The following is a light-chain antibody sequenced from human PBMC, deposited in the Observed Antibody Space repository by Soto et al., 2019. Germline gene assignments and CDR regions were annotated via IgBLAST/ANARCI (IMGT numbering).Light chain of an antibody. V-gene: IGLV2-14*01. J-gene: IGLJ1*01. CDR2: EVS. Sequence: QSARTQPASVSGSPGQSITRACTGTSSDIGNYDYVSWYQQHPGKAPKLLISEVSNRPSGVSYRFAGSKSGTTASLTISGLQAEDEADYYCSSYTRTSSYVFGGGTKVTVL. CDR1: SSDIGNYDY. CDR3: SSYTRTSSYV.